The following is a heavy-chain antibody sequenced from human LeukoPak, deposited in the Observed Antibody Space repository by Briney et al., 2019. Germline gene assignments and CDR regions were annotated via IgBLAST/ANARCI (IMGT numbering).Heavy chain of an antibody. CDR3: ARRGLGSGWRKVDY. CDR1: GYTFTSYG. D-gene: IGHD6-19*01. J-gene: IGHJ4*02. CDR2: ISAYNGNT. Sequence: ASVTVSCKASGYTFTSYGISWVRQAPGQGLEWIGWISAYNGNTNYAQKLQGRVTMTTDTSTSTAYMELRSLRSDDTAVYYCARRGLGSGWRKVDYWGQGTLVTVSS. V-gene: IGHV1-18*01.